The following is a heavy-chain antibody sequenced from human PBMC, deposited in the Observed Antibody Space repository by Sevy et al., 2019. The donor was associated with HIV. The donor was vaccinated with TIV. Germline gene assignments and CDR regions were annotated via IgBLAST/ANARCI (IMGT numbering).Heavy chain of an antibody. Sequence: GGSLRLSCVASGFMFSNYWMSWVRQAPGKGLEWVANIKRDGSEKYYVASVKGRFTISRDNAKNSLYLQMNSLRVEDTAVYYCAGGRYDSSGSFDALDIWGQGTMVTVSS. CDR2: IKRDGSEK. CDR1: GFMFSNYW. J-gene: IGHJ3*02. D-gene: IGHD3-22*01. CDR3: AGGRYDSSGSFDALDI. V-gene: IGHV3-7*03.